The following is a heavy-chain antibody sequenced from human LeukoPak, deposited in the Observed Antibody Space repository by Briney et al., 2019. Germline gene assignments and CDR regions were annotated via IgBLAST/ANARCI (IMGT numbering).Heavy chain of an antibody. CDR3: ARERRTWGEDF. CDR2: INPSGGST. D-gene: IGHD3-16*01. V-gene: IGHV1-46*01. CDR1: GYTFTSYY. Sequence: ASVKVSCKASGYTFTSYYMHWVRQAPGQGLEWMGIINPSGGSTSCAQKFQGRVTMTRDMSTSTVYMELSSLRSEDTAVYYCARERRTWGEDFWGQGTLVTVSS. J-gene: IGHJ4*02.